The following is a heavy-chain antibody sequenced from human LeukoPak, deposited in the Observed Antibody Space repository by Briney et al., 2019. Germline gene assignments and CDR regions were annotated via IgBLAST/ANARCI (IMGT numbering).Heavy chain of an antibody. CDR2: IYHSGST. V-gene: IGHV4-30-2*01. CDR3: ASSYSKDAFDI. CDR1: GGSISSGGYS. J-gene: IGHJ3*02. Sequence: PSETLSLTCAVSGGSISSGGYSWSWIRQPPGKGLEWIGYIYHSGSTYYNPSLKSRVTTSVDRSKNQFSLKLSSVTAADTAVYYCASSYSKDAFDIWGQGTMVTVSS. D-gene: IGHD2-15*01.